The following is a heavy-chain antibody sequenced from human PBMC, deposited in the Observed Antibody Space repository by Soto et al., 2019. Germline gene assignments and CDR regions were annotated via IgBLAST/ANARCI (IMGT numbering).Heavy chain of an antibody. V-gene: IGHV4-31*03. CDR1: GGSISSGGYY. D-gene: IGHD6-13*01. CDR3: ARDSGGGTYSSSWDN. J-gene: IGHJ4*02. Sequence: SETLSLTCTVSGGSISSGGYYWSWIRQLPGKGLEWIGYIYYSGSTYYNPSLKSRVTISVDTSKNQFSLKLSSVTAADTAVYYCARDSGGGTYSSSWDNWGQGTLVTVSS. CDR2: IYYSGST.